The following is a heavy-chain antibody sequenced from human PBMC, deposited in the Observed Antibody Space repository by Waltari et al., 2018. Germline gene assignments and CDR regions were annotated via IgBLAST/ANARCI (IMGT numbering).Heavy chain of an antibody. Sequence: QLQLQESGPGLVKPSETLSLTCIVSGDSISSSNYYWGWIRQPPGKGLEWIGIIYYSGNTYYTPSLKSRVTISVDTSKNQFFLHLTSVTAADAAMYYCARQPRSGSFKYYFAHWGQGTLVTVSS. J-gene: IGHJ4*02. V-gene: IGHV4-39*07. D-gene: IGHD6-13*01. CDR1: GDSISSSNYY. CDR2: IYYSGNT. CDR3: ARQPRSGSFKYYFAH.